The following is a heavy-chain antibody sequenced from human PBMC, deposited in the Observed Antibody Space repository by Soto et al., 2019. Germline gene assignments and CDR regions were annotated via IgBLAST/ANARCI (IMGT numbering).Heavy chain of an antibody. J-gene: IGHJ6*01. CDR1: GFTFNNYA. CDR2: ISGRDEST. CDR3: VTDWTGDTWPCMDV. D-gene: IGHD2-8*02. Sequence: EVQLLESGGGLVQPGGSLRLSCAASGFTFNNYAMTWVRQAPGRGLEWVSTISGRDESTYSADSVKGRRTISRDKSKNALYLQMSSLRAEDTGLYYCVTDWTGDTWPCMDVWGEGSTVTVSS. V-gene: IGHV3-23*01.